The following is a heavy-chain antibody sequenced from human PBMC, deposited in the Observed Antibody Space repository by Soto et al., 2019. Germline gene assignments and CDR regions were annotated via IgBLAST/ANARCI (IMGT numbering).Heavy chain of an antibody. V-gene: IGHV1-69*12. CDR2: IIPIFGTA. CDR3: ARDRGPSSGYYPYWFDP. CDR1: GGTFSSYA. Sequence: QVQLVQSGAEVKKPGSSVKVSCKASGGTFSSYAISWVRQSPGHGLEWMGEIIPIFGTANYAQKFQGRVTITADESTSPAYMELSSLRSEDTAVYYCARDRGPSSGYYPYWFDPWGQGTLVTVSS. D-gene: IGHD3-22*01. J-gene: IGHJ5*02.